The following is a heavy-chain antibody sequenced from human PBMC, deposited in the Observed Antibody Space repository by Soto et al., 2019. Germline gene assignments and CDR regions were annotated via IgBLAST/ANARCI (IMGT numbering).Heavy chain of an antibody. V-gene: IGHV4-38-2*01. CDR2: IFHSGTP. CDR3: AHMITFGRILSALDDF. Sequence: PSETLSLTCAVSGYSISSGYYWSWIRQPPGKGLAWIASIFHSGTPYYKPSVKSRVTISVDTSKNQYSLNLMSVTAADTSVYYCAHMITFGRILSALDDFCGQGILVTVSS. J-gene: IGHJ4*02. D-gene: IGHD3-16*01. CDR1: GYSISSGYY.